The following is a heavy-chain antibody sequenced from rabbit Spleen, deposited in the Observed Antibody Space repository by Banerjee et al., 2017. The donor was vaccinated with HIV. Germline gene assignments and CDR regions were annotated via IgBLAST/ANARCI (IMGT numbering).Heavy chain of an antibody. J-gene: IGHJ4*01. D-gene: IGHD6-1*01. Sequence: QSLEESGGDLVKPGASLTLTCIASGVSFSGNSYMCWVRQAPGKGLEWIACIDTGSSGTTYYATWAKGRFTISKTSSTTVTLQVTSLTAADTATYFCAKYDVGYSGYGYGGFDLWGQGTLVTVS. CDR3: AKYDVGYSGYGYGGFDL. V-gene: IGHV1S40*01. CDR1: GVSFSGNSY. CDR2: IDTGSSGTT.